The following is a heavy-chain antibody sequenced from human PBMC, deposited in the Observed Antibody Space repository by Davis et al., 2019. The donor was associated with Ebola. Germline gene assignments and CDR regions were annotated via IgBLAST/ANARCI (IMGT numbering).Heavy chain of an antibody. D-gene: IGHD5-24*01. CDR1: GGSISSGNW. CDR2: IYDSGST. Sequence: SETLSLTCTVSGGSISSGNWWNWVRQPPGKGLEWIGEIYDSGSTNYNPSLKSRVTISVDKSKNQFSLKLSSVTAADTAVYYCARRRDGYNYDYGMDVWGQGTTVTVSS. V-gene: IGHV4-4*02. J-gene: IGHJ6*02. CDR3: ARRRDGYNYDYGMDV.